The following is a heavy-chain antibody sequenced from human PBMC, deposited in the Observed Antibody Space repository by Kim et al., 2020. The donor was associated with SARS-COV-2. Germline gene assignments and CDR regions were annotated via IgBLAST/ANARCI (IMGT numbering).Heavy chain of an antibody. D-gene: IGHD3-22*01. Sequence: NYAQKFQGRVTITADESTSTAYMELSSLRSEDTAVYYCASKNYYDSSGYYWGQGTLVTVSS. J-gene: IGHJ4*02. V-gene: IGHV1-69*01. CDR3: ASKNYYDSSGYY.